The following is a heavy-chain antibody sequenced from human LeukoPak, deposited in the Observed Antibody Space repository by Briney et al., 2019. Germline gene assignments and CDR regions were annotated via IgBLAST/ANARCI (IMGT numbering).Heavy chain of an antibody. CDR3: ARVLTYFDL. CDR2: ITHEGGDA. J-gene: IGHJ5*01. CDR1: GVSFSAHW. Sequence: PGGSLRLSCAGSGVSFSAHWMHWVRQGPGKGLVWVARITHEGGDANYADSVKGRFTISRDNANKVLYLEMNSLTADDAGVYYCARVLTYFDLWGQGTLVTVSS. V-gene: IGHV3-74*01.